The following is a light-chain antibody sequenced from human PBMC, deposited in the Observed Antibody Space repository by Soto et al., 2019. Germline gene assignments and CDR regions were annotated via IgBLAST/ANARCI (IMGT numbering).Light chain of an antibody. J-gene: IGKJ4*01. CDR3: QQYNDWPPLT. CDR2: GAS. Sequence: EIVMTQSPATLSVSPGERATLSCRASQSVSSKLAWYQQKPGQAPRLLIYGASTRATGIPARFSGSGSGTEFTLTISSLQSEDFEVYYCQQYNDWPPLTFGGGTKVEIK. CDR1: QSVSSK. V-gene: IGKV3-15*01.